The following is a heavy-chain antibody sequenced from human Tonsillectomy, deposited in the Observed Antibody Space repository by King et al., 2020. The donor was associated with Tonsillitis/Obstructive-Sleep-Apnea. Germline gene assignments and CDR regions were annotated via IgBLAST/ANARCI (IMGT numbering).Heavy chain of an antibody. D-gene: IGHD3-3*01. CDR1: GFTFSNHA. CDR3: ARDFEGVIDY. J-gene: IGHJ4*02. V-gene: IGHV3-33*01. Sequence: VQLVESGGGVVQPGRSLRLSCAASGFTFSNHAMHWVRQAPGKGLEGGAVTWFDGLLQFYADSVKGRFTISRDNSENTLYLQMIGLRADDTAVYYCARDFEGVIDYWGQGTLVTVSS. CDR2: TWFDGLLQ.